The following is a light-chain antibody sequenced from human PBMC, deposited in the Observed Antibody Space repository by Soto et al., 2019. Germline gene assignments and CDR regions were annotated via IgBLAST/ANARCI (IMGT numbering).Light chain of an antibody. J-gene: IGKJ2*01. V-gene: IGKV3-15*01. CDR3: QQYNNWPYT. CDR1: QSVSSN. CDR2: GAS. Sequence: EIVMTQSPATLSVSPGERATLSCRATQSVSSNLAWYQQKPGQALMLLIYGASTRATGIPARFSSSASGTEFTLTISSLQSEDFAVYYCQQYNNWPYTFGQGTKLEIK.